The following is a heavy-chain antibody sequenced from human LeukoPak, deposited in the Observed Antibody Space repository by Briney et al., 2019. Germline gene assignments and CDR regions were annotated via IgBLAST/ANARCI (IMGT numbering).Heavy chain of an antibody. J-gene: IGHJ5*02. CDR3: ARGDCSSTSCLHHEFDP. Sequence: HPGGSLRLSCAASGFTFSSYEMNWVRQAPGKGLEWVSYISSSGSTIYYADSVKGRFAISRDNAKNSLYLQMNSLRAEDTAVYYCARGDCSSTSCLHHEFDPWGQGTLVTVSS. CDR1: GFTFSSYE. V-gene: IGHV3-48*03. CDR2: ISSSGSTI. D-gene: IGHD2-2*01.